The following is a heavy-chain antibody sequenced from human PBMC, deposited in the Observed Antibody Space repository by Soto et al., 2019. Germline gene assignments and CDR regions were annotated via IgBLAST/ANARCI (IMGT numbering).Heavy chain of an antibody. Sequence: QMQLQESGPGLVKPSETLALTCTVSGGSIRESGFYWGWIRQSPGKGLEWIGSIFLSGRTHYNPSLKSRVTISVDASQNQFSLNLISVTAADTAVYYCARSLMDVWGKGTTVTVSS. V-gene: IGHV4-39*01. CDR1: GGSIRESGFY. CDR2: IFLSGRT. J-gene: IGHJ6*03. CDR3: ARSLMDV.